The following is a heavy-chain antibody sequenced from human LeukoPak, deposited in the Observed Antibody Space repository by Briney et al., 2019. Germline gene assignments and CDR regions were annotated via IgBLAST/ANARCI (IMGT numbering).Heavy chain of an antibody. Sequence: KPGESLKISCKGSGYSFSSFWINWVRQMPGKGLEWMGRIDPFDSNNNYSPSFEGHVSISADKSMSTAYLQWTSLKASDTAIYYCARGLYSGYYMSGYWGQGTRVTVSS. CDR2: IDPFDSNN. J-gene: IGHJ4*02. D-gene: IGHD5-12*01. V-gene: IGHV5-10-1*01. CDR1: GYSFSSFW. CDR3: ARGLYSGYYMSGY.